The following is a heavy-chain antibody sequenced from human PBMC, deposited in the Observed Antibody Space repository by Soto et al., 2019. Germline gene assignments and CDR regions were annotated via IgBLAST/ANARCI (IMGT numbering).Heavy chain of an antibody. D-gene: IGHD4-17*01. CDR3: ARGTVHFDY. Sequence: QVQLVESGGGVVQPGRSLRLSCAASGFTFSTYGIHWVRQAPGKGLEWVAVIWYAGSNKYYADSVKGRFTISRDNSKNTLYLQMNSLSAEDTAVYYCARGTVHFDYWGQGTLVTVSS. J-gene: IGHJ4*02. CDR2: IWYAGSNK. CDR1: GFTFSTYG. V-gene: IGHV3-33*01.